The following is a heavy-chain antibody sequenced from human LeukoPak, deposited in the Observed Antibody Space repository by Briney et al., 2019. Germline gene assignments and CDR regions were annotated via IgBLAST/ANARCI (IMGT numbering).Heavy chain of an antibody. CDR2: IYYSGST. J-gene: IGHJ5*02. V-gene: IGHV4-59*01. Sequence: PSETLSLTCTVPGGSISSYYWSWIRQPPGKGLEWIGYIYYSGSTNYNPSLKSRVTISVDTPKNQFSLKLSSVTAADTAVYYCARGPSGSGYNWFDPWGQGTLVTVSS. D-gene: IGHD1-14*01. CDR1: GGSISSYY. CDR3: ARGPSGSGYNWFDP.